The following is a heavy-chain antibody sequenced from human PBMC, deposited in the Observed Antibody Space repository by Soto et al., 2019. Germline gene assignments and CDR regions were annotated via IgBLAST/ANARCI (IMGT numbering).Heavy chain of an antibody. J-gene: IGHJ4*02. CDR3: ASIPPSAVGATSEVDY. Sequence: GGSMRLSCVASGLTFSIYWMPWVRQAPGKGLVWVSRINGDGSSTSYADSVKGRFTISRDNAKNTLYLQMNSLRAEDTGVYYCASIPPSAVGATSEVDYWGQGILVTVSS. CDR2: INGDGSST. D-gene: IGHD1-26*01. CDR1: GLTFSIYW. V-gene: IGHV3-74*01.